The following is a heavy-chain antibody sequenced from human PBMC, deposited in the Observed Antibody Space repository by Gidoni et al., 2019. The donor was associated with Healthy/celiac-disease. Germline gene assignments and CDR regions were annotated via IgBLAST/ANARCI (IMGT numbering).Heavy chain of an antibody. Sequence: EVQLLESGGGLVQPGGSLRLSCAASGFPFSSYAMSWVRQAPGKGLEWVSAISGSGGSTYYADSVKGRFTISRDNAKNTLYLQMNSLRAEDTAVYYCAKVSVLRFLEWFPSDYWGQGTLVTVSS. CDR3: AKVSVLRFLEWFPSDY. V-gene: IGHV3-23*01. J-gene: IGHJ4*02. CDR1: GFPFSSYA. CDR2: ISGSGGST. D-gene: IGHD3-3*01.